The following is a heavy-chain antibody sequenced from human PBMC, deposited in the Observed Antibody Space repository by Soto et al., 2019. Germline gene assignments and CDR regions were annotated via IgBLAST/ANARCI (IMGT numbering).Heavy chain of an antibody. D-gene: IGHD3-10*01. CDR1: GFTFSSYW. J-gene: IGHJ6*02. Sequence: EVQLVESGGGLVQPGGSLRLSCAASGFTFSSYWMHWVRQAPGKGLVWVSRINSDGSSTNYADSVKGRFTISRDNAKTTLYLQMNSLRAEDTAVYYGARGGGGAYGSGFVWGQGTTVTVSS. CDR2: INSDGSST. CDR3: ARGGGGAYGSGFV. V-gene: IGHV3-74*01.